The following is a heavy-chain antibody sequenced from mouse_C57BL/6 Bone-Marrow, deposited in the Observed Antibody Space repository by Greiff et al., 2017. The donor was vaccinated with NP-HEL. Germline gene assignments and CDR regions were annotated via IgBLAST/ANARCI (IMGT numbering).Heavy chain of an antibody. D-gene: IGHD1-1*01. Sequence: QVQLQQPGAELVKPGASVKLSCQASGYTFTSYWMHWVKQRTGHGLEWIGMIHPNSGSTNYNQKFKSKATLTVDNSSSTAYMQLSSLTSEDSAVYYGGIGIYYYGSSYYAMDYWGQGTSGTVSS. CDR1: GYTFTSYW. J-gene: IGHJ4*01. V-gene: IGHV1-64*01. CDR2: IHPNSGST. CDR3: GIGIYYYGSSYYAMDY.